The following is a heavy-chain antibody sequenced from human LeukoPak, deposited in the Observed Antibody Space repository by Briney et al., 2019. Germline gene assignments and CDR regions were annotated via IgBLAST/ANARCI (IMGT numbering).Heavy chain of an antibody. CDR2: IYSGGNT. V-gene: IGHV3-53*01. J-gene: IGHJ6*03. CDR1: GFTVSSNY. Sequence: GGSLRLSCAASGFTVSSNYMSWVRQAPGKGLEWVSVIYSGGNTYYADSVKGRFTISRDNSKNTLYLQMNSLRAEDTAVYYCARDRYSYGSSRYYYYMDVWGKGTTVTVSS. D-gene: IGHD5-18*01. CDR3: ARDRYSYGSSRYYYYMDV.